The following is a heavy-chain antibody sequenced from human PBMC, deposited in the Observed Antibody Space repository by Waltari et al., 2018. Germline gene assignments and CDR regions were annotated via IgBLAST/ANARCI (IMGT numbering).Heavy chain of an antibody. J-gene: IGHJ4*02. CDR1: GGSISSYY. CDR3: ARGNYDFGGYYFDY. CDR2: IYTSGST. V-gene: IGHV4-4*07. D-gene: IGHD3-3*01. Sequence: QVQLQESGPGLVKPSETLSLTCTVSGGSISSYYWGWIRQPAGKGLEWIGRIYTSGSTNYNPSLKSRVTMSVDTSKNQFSLKLSSVTAADTAVYYCARGNYDFGGYYFDYWGQGTLVIVSS.